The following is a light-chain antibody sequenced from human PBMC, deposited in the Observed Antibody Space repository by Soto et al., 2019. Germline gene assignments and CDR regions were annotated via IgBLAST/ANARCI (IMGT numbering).Light chain of an antibody. V-gene: IGKV3-15*01. Sequence: EIVMTQSPATLSVSPGERVTLSCRASQSVSSNLAWYQQKPGQAPTLLIYGAFTRATGIPPRFSGSGSGTEVTLTISSRQSEDFAVYYCQQYKNWPPLTFGGGTKVEIK. J-gene: IGKJ4*01. CDR3: QQYKNWPPLT. CDR1: QSVSSN. CDR2: GAF.